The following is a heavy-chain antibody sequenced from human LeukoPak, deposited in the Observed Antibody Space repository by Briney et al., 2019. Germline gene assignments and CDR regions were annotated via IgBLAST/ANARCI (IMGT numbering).Heavy chain of an antibody. CDR1: GGSVSSGGHY. CDR2: IYYSGST. J-gene: IGHJ4*02. V-gene: IGHV4-39*01. CDR3: ARLVCGGGSCPAEFDY. D-gene: IGHD2-15*01. Sequence: SDTLSLTCIVSGGSVSSGGHYWGWIRQPPGKGLEWIGSIYYSGSTYYNPSLNNRVTIFIDMSKNQFSLRLNSVTATDTAVYYCARLVCGGGSCPAEFDYWGQGTLVTVSS.